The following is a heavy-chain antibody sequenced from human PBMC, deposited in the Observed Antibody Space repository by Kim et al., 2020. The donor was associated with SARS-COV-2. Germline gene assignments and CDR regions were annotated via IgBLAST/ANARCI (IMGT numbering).Heavy chain of an antibody. Sequence: YAQKLPGGVTMTTDTSTSTAYMELRSLRSDDTAVYYCARGSTGYSSSWFDYWGQGTLVTVSS. J-gene: IGHJ4*02. CDR3: ARGSTGYSSSWFDY. V-gene: IGHV1-18*01. D-gene: IGHD6-13*01.